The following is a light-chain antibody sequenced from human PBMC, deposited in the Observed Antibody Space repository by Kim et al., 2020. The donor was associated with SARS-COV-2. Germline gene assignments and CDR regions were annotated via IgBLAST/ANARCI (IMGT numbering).Light chain of an antibody. CDR1: QSVSNS. CDR2: GAS. Sequence: VSPGERASLTCRASQSVSNSLAWDQQKPGQAPRLLIYGASTRATGIPARFSGSGSRTEFTLTISSLQSEDFAVYYCQQYNNWPETFGQGTKVDIK. V-gene: IGKV3-15*01. CDR3: QQYNNWPET. J-gene: IGKJ1*01.